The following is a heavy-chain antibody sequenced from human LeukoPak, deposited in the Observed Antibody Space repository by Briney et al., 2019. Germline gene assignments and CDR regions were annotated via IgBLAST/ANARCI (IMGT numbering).Heavy chain of an antibody. V-gene: IGHV3-7*01. CDR2: IKQDGSET. CDR1: GFTFSSYW. CDR3: ARDPLDY. J-gene: IGHJ4*02. Sequence: GGSLRLSCVASGFTFSSYWMSWVRQASGKGLEWVATIKQDGSETYYVDSARGRFTISRDNAQNSLFLQMNSLRVEDTGVYYCARDPLDYWGQGTLVTV.